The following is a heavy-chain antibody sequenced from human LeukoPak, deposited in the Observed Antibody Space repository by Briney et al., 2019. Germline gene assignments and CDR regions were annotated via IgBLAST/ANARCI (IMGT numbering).Heavy chain of an antibody. Sequence: GGSLRLSCAASEFPFNSYWMSWVRQAPGKGLECVANINQDGSEKYYVDSVRGRFTISRDNAKNSLYLQMNNLRLEDTAVYYCSRLGRWTQAWSYGIWGRGTLVTVSS. V-gene: IGHV3-7*01. CDR2: INQDGSEK. J-gene: IGHJ4*02. CDR3: SRLGRWTQAWSYGI. CDR1: EFPFNSYW. D-gene: IGHD4-23*01.